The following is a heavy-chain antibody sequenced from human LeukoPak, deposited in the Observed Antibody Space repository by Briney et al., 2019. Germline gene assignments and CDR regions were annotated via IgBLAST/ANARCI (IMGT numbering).Heavy chain of an antibody. Sequence: PSETLSLTCTVSGYSISSGYYWSWFRQPPGKGLEWIGSIYHSGSTYHNPSLKSRVTISVDTSKNQFSLKLSSVTAADTAVYYCARDYDVLTAYPPTQLFDPWGQGTLVTVSS. CDR2: IYHSGST. V-gene: IGHV4-38-2*02. J-gene: IGHJ5*02. CDR1: GYSISSGYY. D-gene: IGHD3-9*01. CDR3: ARDYDVLTAYPPTQLFDP.